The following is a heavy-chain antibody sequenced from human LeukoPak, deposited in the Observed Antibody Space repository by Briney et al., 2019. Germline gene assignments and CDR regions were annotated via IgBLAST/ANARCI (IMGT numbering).Heavy chain of an antibody. D-gene: IGHD3-3*01. CDR2: IYYSGST. CDR1: GGSISSSSYY. CDR3: ARGCWDRNHYDFWSGYYTGRFRGGGDCCYYFDY. Sequence: SETLSLTCTVSGGSISSSSYYWGWIRQPPGKGLEWIGSIYYSGSTYYNPSLKSRVTISVDTSKNQFSLKLSSVTAADTAVYYCARGCWDRNHYDFWSGYYTGRFRGGGDCCYYFDYWGQGTLVTVSS. V-gene: IGHV4-39*07. J-gene: IGHJ4*02.